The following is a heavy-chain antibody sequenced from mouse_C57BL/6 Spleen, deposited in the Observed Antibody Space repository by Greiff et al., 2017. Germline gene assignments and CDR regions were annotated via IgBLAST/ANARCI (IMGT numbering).Heavy chain of an antibody. Sequence: EVQGVESGGGLVQPGGSMKLSCAASGFTFSDAWMDWVRQSPEKGLEWVAEIRNKANNHATYYAESVKGRFTISRDDSKSSFYLQMNSLRAEDTGIYYCLYFDWLAYWGQGTLVTVSA. CDR2: IRNKANNHAT. J-gene: IGHJ3*01. CDR3: LYFDWLAY. CDR1: GFTFSDAW. D-gene: IGHD2-1*01. V-gene: IGHV6-6*01.